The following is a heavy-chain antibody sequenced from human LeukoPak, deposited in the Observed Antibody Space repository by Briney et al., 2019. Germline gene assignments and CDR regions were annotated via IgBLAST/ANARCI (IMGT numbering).Heavy chain of an antibody. D-gene: IGHD4-17*01. J-gene: IGHJ4*02. CDR2: ISSSGTTT. Sequence: GGSLRLSCAPSGFSFSVYEMHWVRQAPGKGLEWISDISSSGTTTYYADSVKGRFTISRDNAKNSLYLQMNSLRAEDTAVYYCATLTVATSFDYWGQGTLVTVSS. CDR1: GFSFSVYE. CDR3: ATLTVATSFDY. V-gene: IGHV3-48*03.